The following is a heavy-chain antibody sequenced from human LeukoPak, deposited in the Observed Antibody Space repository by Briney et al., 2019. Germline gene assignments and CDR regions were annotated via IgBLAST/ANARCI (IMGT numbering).Heavy chain of an antibody. CDR2: IIPVFGTA. D-gene: IGHD2-2*02. CDR1: GGTFSSYA. V-gene: IGHV1-69*05. CDR3: ARGCSSTSCYSPNWFDP. J-gene: IGHJ5*02. Sequence: GASVKVSCKASGGTFSSYAISWVRQAPGQGLEWMGGIIPVFGTANYAQKFQGRVTITTDESTSTAYMELSSLRSEGTAVYYCARGCSSTSCYSPNWFDPWGQGTLVTVSS.